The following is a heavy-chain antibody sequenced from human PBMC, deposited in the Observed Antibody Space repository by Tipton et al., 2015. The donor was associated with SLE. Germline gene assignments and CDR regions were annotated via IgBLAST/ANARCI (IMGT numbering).Heavy chain of an antibody. V-gene: IGHV3-33*08. J-gene: IGHJ3*02. Sequence: QLVQSGGGLVQPGGSLRLSCAASGFTFSSYGMHWVRQAPGKGLEWVALIWYDGNYKYYADSVKGRFTISRDNAKNSLYLQMNSLRAEDTAVYYCARATTFDIWGQGTMVTVSS. CDR3: ARATTFDI. D-gene: IGHD4-11*01. CDR2: IWYDGNYK. CDR1: GFTFSSYG.